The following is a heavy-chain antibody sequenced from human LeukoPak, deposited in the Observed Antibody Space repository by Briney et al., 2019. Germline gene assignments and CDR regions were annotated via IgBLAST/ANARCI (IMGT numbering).Heavy chain of an antibody. CDR2: IWHDGSRK. J-gene: IGHJ4*02. CDR3: ARQGSEIDY. V-gene: IGHV3-33*01. CDR1: GFTLSNYG. Sequence: GGSLRLSCAASGFTLSNYGMHWVRQAPGKGLEWVAAIWHDGSRKYYAESVKGRFTISRDNARNTVYVQMDSLRAEDTAMYYCARQGSEIDYWGQGTLVTVSS.